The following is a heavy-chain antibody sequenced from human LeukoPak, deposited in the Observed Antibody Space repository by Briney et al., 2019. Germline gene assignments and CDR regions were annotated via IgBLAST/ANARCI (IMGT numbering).Heavy chain of an antibody. Sequence: GGSLRLSCAASGFTVSGNYMSWVRQAPGKGLEWVSVVYSGGSTYYSDSVKGRFTISRDNSKNTVYLQMNSLRAEDTAVYFCARDHYADYAFDYWGQGTLVTVSS. V-gene: IGHV3-53*01. CDR3: ARDHYADYAFDY. D-gene: IGHD4-17*01. CDR1: GFTVSGNY. CDR2: VYSGGST. J-gene: IGHJ4*02.